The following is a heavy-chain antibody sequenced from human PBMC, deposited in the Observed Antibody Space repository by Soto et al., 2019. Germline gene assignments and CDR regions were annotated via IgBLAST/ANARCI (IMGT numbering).Heavy chain of an antibody. CDR2: IDPSDSYT. J-gene: IGHJ5*02. D-gene: IGHD6-19*01. Sequence: LGESLKISCNGSGYSFTSYWISWVRQMPGKGLEWMGRIDPSDSYTNYSPSFQGHVTISADKSISTAYLQWSSLKASDTAMYYCARLAVAGPNLPPWGQGTPVTVSS. CDR3: ARLAVAGPNLPP. V-gene: IGHV5-10-1*01. CDR1: GYSFTSYW.